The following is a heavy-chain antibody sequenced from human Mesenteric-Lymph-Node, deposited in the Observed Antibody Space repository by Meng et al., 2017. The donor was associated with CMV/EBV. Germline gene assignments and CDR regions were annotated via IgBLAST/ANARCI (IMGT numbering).Heavy chain of an antibody. D-gene: IGHD1-26*01. Sequence: GESLKISCAASGFTFSSYSMNWVRQAPGKGLVWVSRINSDGSSTSYADSVKGRFTISRDNAKNTLYLQMNSLRAEDTAVYYCARGLHSGSKWGQGTLVTVSS. J-gene: IGHJ4*02. CDR1: GFTFSSYS. CDR3: ARGLHSGSK. V-gene: IGHV3-74*01. CDR2: INSDGSST.